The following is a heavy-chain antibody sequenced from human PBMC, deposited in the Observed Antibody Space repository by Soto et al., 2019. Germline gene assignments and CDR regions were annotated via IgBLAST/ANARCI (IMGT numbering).Heavy chain of an antibody. CDR3: ANRLGETGTSWFHFDY. V-gene: IGHV3-23*01. D-gene: IGHD3-9*01. CDR1: GFTFSSYA. Sequence: EVQLLESGGGLVQPGGSLRLSCAASGFTFSSYAMSWVRQAPGKGLEWVSAISGSGGSTYYADSVKGGFTISRDNSKNTLYLQMNSLRAEDTAVYYCANRLGETGTSWFHFDYWGQGTLVTVSS. CDR2: ISGSGGST. J-gene: IGHJ4*02.